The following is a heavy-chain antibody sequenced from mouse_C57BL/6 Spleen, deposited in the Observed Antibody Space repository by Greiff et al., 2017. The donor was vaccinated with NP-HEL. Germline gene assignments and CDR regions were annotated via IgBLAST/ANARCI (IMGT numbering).Heavy chain of an antibody. CDR2: IYPGDGDT. Sequence: VQLQQSGAELVKPGASVKISCKASGYAFSSYWMNWVKQRPGKGLEWIGQIYPGDGDTNYNGKFKGKATLTADKSSSTAYMQLSSLTSEDSAVYFWARYGGTTVVANFDYWGQSTTLTVSS. D-gene: IGHD1-1*01. J-gene: IGHJ2*01. CDR3: ARYGGTTVVANFDY. V-gene: IGHV1-80*01. CDR1: GYAFSSYW.